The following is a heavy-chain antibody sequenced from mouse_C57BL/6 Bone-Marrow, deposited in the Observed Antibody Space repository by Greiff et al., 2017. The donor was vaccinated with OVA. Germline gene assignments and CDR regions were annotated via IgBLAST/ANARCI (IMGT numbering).Heavy chain of an antibody. Sequence: EVKLQESGPGLVKPSQSLSLTCSVTGYSITSGYYWNWIRQFPGNKLEWMGYISYDGSNNYNPSLKNRISITRDTSKNQFFLKLNSVTTEDTATYYCARDGGRGFAYWGQGTLVTVSA. J-gene: IGHJ3*01. CDR1: GYSITSGYY. CDR3: ARDGGRGFAY. V-gene: IGHV3-6*01. CDR2: ISYDGSN. D-gene: IGHD1-1*02.